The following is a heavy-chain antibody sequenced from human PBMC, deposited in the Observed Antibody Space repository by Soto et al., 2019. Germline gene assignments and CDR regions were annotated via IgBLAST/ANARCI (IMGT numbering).Heavy chain of an antibody. Sequence: GGSLRLSCAASGFTFSTYDMHWVRQAPGKGLEWVTIIWYDGSNKYYADSVKGRFTISRDNSKNTLYLQMNSLRAEDTAVYYCARRERSYFDYWGQGTLVTVSS. CDR2: IWYDGSNK. J-gene: IGHJ4*02. CDR1: GFTFSTYD. V-gene: IGHV3-33*01. CDR3: ARRERSYFDY.